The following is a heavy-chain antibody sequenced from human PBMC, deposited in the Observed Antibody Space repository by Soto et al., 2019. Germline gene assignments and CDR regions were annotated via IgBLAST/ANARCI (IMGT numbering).Heavy chain of an antibody. CDR2: MEPSTGRT. V-gene: IGHV1-8*01. Sequence: ASVKVSCKASGYSFTSLDINWVRQTAGQGLEWMGWMEPSTGRTGYAQKFQGRVTMTRDTSINTTYMELTTLTSDDTAFYYCARGVSAGVDYWGQGTLVTVSS. D-gene: IGHD1-26*01. J-gene: IGHJ4*02. CDR3: ARGVSAGVDY. CDR1: GYSFTSLD.